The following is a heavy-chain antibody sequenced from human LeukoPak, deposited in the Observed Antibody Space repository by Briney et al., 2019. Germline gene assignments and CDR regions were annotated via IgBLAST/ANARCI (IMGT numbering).Heavy chain of an antibody. CDR2: ISSNGGST. V-gene: IGHV3-64D*06. CDR1: GFTFTNYP. D-gene: IGHD6-19*01. CDR3: VREPNGWYDY. J-gene: IGHJ4*02. Sequence: GGSLRLSCSASGFTFTNYPMHWLRQAPGKGLEYVSAISSNGGSTYYADSVKGRFTISRDNSKNTLYLQMSSLTADDTAVYFRVREPNGWYDYWGQGTLVTVSS.